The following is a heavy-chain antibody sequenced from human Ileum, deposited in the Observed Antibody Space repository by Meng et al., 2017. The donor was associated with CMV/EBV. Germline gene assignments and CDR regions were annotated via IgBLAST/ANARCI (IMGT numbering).Heavy chain of an antibody. Sequence: GGSLRLSCTASGLTFGDHAMSWVRQAPGKGLEWVGFIRVKAYGGTTEYAASVKGRFTISRDDSKSIAYWQMNSLKTEDTAVYYCTAMVRGVTPGVYYYGMDVWGQGTTVTVSS. V-gene: IGHV3-49*04. D-gene: IGHD3-10*01. J-gene: IGHJ6*02. CDR1: GLTFGDHA. CDR2: IRVKAYGGTT. CDR3: TAMVRGVTPGVYYYGMDV.